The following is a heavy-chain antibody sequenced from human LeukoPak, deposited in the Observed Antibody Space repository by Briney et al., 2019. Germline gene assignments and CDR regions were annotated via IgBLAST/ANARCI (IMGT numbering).Heavy chain of an antibody. D-gene: IGHD3-9*01. J-gene: IGHJ4*02. CDR2: ISYSGST. Sequence: PSETLSLTCTVSGDSISSGDYYWSWIRQPPGKTLEWIGYISYSGSTYYNPSLKSRVTVSIDTSKNQFSLRLSSVTAADTAIYYCARVVKDRYYDLLTGYYYVKFEVFYFDYWGQGTLVTVSS. V-gene: IGHV4-30-4*01. CDR1: GDSISSGDYY. CDR3: ARVVKDRYYDLLTGYYYVKFEVFYFDY.